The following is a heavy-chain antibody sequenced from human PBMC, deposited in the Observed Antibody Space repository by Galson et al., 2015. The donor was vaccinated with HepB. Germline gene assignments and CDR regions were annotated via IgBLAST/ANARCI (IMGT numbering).Heavy chain of an antibody. J-gene: IGHJ4*02. V-gene: IGHV3-21*01. D-gene: IGHD3-3*01. CDR2: ISSSSSYI. CDR3: ARDPLDFWSGYYDY. Sequence: LRLSCAASGFTLSSYSMNWVRQAPGKGLEWVSSISSSSSYIYYADSVKGRFTISRDNAKNSLYLQMNSLRAEDTAVYYCARDPLDFWSGYYDYWGQGTLVTVSS. CDR1: GFTLSSYS.